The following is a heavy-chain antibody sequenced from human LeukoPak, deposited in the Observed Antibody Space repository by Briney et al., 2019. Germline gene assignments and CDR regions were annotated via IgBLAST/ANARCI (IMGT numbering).Heavy chain of an antibody. CDR3: AKENDFWSGPEG. Sequence: GGSLRLSCAASGFTFSSYGMHWVRQAPGKGLEWVAFIRYDGSNKYYADSVKGRFTISRDNSKNTLYLQMNSLRAEDTAVYYCAKENDFWSGPEGWGQGTLVTVSS. J-gene: IGHJ4*02. D-gene: IGHD3-3*01. V-gene: IGHV3-30*02. CDR2: IRYDGSNK. CDR1: GFTFSSYG.